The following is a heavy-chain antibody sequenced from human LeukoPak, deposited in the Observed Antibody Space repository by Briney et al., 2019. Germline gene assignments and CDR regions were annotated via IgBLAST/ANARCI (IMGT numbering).Heavy chain of an antibody. CDR3: ARGPAGYQLLYDYYYYYGMDV. CDR2: INHSGST. D-gene: IGHD2-2*02. CDR1: GGSFSGYY. Sequence: PSETLSLTCAVYGGSFSGYYWSWIRQPPGKGLEWIGEINHSGSTNYNPSLKSRVTISVDTSKNQFSLKPSSVTAADTAVYYCARGPAGYQLLYDYYYYYGMDVWGQGTTVTVSS. J-gene: IGHJ6*02. V-gene: IGHV4-34*01.